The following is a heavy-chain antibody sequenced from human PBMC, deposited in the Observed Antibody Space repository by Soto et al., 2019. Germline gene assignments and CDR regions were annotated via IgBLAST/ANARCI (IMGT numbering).Heavy chain of an antibody. CDR1: DYSFTTYG. D-gene: IGHD3-22*01. J-gene: IGHJ5*02. CDR2: INPNSGGT. V-gene: IGHV1-2*04. CDR3: ARGVYDSSGYSYNWFDP. Sequence: ASVKVSCKASDYSFTTYGISWVRQAPGQGLEWMGWINPNSGGTNYAQKFQGWVTMTRDTSISTAYMELSRLRSDDTAVYYCARGVYDSSGYSYNWFDPWGQGTLVTVSS.